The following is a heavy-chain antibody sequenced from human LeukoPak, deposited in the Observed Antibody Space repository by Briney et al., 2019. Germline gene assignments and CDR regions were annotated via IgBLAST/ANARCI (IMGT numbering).Heavy chain of an antibody. CDR2: INHSGST. CDR3: ARASRGGSYYYYYMDV. J-gene: IGHJ6*03. V-gene: IGHV4-34*01. CDR1: GGSFSGYY. D-gene: IGHD1-26*01. Sequence: SETLSLTCAVYGGSFSGYYWSWIRQPPRKGLEWIGEINHSGSTNYNPSLKSRVTISVDTSKNQFSLKLSSVTAADTAVYYCARASRGGSYYYYYMDVWGKGTTVTVSS.